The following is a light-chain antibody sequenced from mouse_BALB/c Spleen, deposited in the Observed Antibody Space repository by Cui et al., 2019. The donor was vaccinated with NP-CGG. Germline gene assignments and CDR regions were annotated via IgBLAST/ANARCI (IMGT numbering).Light chain of an antibody. J-gene: IGLJ1*01. CDR3: ALWYSNHWV. Sequence: QAVVTQESAPNTSPGETVTLTCRSSIGAVTTSNYANGVQKRPDHLFTGLIGGTNNRAPGVPARFSGSLIGDKAALTITGAQTEDEAIYFCALWYSNHWVFGGGTKLTVL. CDR2: GTN. CDR1: IGAVTTSNY. V-gene: IGLV1*01.